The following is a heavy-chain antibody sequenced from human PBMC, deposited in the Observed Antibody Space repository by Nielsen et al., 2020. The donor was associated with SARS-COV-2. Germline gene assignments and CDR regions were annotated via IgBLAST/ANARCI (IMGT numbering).Heavy chain of an antibody. V-gene: IGHV4-31*03. CDR2: IYYSGSI. D-gene: IGHD3-3*01. CDR1: GGSISSGGYY. Sequence: SETLSLTCTVSGGSISSGGYYWSWIRQHPGKGLEWIGYIYYSGSIYYNPSLKSRVTISVDTSKNQFSLKLSSVTAADTAVYYCARAALGSITIFGVAVGAFDIWGQGTMVTVSS. J-gene: IGHJ3*02. CDR3: ARAALGSITIFGVAVGAFDI.